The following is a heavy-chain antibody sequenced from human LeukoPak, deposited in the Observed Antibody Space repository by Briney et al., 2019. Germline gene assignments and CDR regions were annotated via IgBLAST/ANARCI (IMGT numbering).Heavy chain of an antibody. CDR3: ATHRTNNFGSGQPFDY. CDR2: VHYSGST. J-gene: IGHJ4*02. Sequence: SETLSLTCTVSGGSISGSTYYWAWIRQPPGKGPEWLGSVHYSGSTPYNPSLQSRVTISVDMSKNQFSLKVSSVTAADTAVYYCATHRTNNFGSGQPFDYWGQGTLVTVSS. CDR1: GGSISGSTYY. V-gene: IGHV4-39*01. D-gene: IGHD3-10*01.